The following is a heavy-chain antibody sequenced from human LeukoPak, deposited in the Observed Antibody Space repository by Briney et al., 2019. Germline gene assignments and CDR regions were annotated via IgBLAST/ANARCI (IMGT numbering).Heavy chain of an antibody. CDR2: IWYDGSNK. J-gene: IGHJ6*02. D-gene: IGHD3-9*01. V-gene: IGHV3-33*01. Sequence: GGSLRLSCAASGFIFRSYGMHWVRQAPGKGLEWVAVIWYDGSNKYYADSVKGRFTISRDNSKNTLYLQMNSLRAEDTAVYYCARDYDILTGYGMDVWGQGTTVTVSS. CDR3: ARDYDILTGYGMDV. CDR1: GFIFRSYG.